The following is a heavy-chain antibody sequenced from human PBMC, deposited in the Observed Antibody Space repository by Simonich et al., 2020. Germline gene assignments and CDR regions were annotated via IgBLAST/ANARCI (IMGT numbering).Heavy chain of an antibody. V-gene: IGHV4-59*08. CDR1: GGSISSYY. CDR2: FYYSGST. CDR3: ARLPDY. J-gene: IGHJ4*02. Sequence: QVQLQESGPGLVKPSETLSLTCTVSGGSISSYYWSWIRQPPGKGLEWIGYFYYSGSTNNNPPLKIRVTISVDTSKNQFSLKLSSVTAADTAVYYCARLPDYWGQGTLVTVSS.